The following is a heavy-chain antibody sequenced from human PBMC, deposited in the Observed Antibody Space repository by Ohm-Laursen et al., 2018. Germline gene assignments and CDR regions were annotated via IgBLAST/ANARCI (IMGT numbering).Heavy chain of an antibody. Sequence: GSLRLSCSASGFTLGSHWMSWVRQAPGKGLEWVANIRQDGSEIYYVDSVKGRFTISRDNAKSSLYLQMNSLRAEDTAVYHCARDPVRGLTDYWGQGTLVTVSS. CDR1: GFTLGSHW. CDR2: IRQDGSEI. CDR3: ARDPVRGLTDY. V-gene: IGHV3-7*01. J-gene: IGHJ4*02. D-gene: IGHD3-16*01.